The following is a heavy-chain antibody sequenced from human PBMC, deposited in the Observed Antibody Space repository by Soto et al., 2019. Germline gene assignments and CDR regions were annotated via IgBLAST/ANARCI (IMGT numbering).Heavy chain of an antibody. CDR2: ISSSSSYI. J-gene: IGHJ6*02. D-gene: IGHD6-13*01. CDR1: GFTFSSYS. Sequence: EVQLVESGGGLVKPGGSLRLSCAASGFTFSSYSMNWVRQAPGKGLEWVSSISSSSSYIYYADSVKGRFTISRDNAKKSLDLQMNSLRAKDTAVYYCARDRQQLAPSYYYGMDVWGQGTTVTVSS. V-gene: IGHV3-21*01. CDR3: ARDRQQLAPSYYYGMDV.